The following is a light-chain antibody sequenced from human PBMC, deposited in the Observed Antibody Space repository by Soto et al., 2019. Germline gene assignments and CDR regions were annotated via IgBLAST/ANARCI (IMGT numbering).Light chain of an antibody. CDR1: QSVSSY. Sequence: EIVLTQSPATLSLSPGERATLSCRASQSVSSYLAWYQQKPGQAPRLLIYDASSIATGIPARVSGSGSGTDFAVNISSLEPEAFAVYYCQQRGDGTRLNFGGGTKV. CDR2: DAS. CDR3: QQRGDGTRLN. J-gene: IGKJ4*01. V-gene: IGKV3-11*01.